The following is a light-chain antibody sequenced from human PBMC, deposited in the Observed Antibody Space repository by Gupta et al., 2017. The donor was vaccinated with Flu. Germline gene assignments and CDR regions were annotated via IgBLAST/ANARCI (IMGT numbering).Light chain of an antibody. CDR2: DAS. Sequence: GETATRSCRASQSVYSNLAWHQQKAGQAPRLLIYDASKRATDTPARFSGSGSGTDFTLTITSLEPEDAGVYYCQQRENWPDTFGQGTKLEIK. CDR1: QSVYSN. J-gene: IGKJ2*01. CDR3: QQRENWPDT. V-gene: IGKV3-11*01.